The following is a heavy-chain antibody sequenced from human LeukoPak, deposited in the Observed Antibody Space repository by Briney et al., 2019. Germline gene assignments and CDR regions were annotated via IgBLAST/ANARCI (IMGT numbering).Heavy chain of an antibody. Sequence: PSETLSLTCTLSGGSISIYSWSWIRAPPEKGRECSGYIYYSGNTNYNPSLRSRVTISADTSKNQFSLRLSSVTAADTAVYYCARCIGSSSFARWFDPCGRGTLVTVSS. D-gene: IGHD6-6*01. CDR3: ARCIGSSSFARWFDP. CDR1: GGSISIYS. V-gene: IGHV4-59*01. CDR2: IYYSGNT. J-gene: IGHJ5*02.